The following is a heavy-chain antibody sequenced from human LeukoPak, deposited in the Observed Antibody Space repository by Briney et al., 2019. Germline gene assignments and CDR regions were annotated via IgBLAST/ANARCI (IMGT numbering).Heavy chain of an antibody. J-gene: IGHJ5*02. CDR1: GFTFSSYG. D-gene: IGHD2-15*01. Sequence: GRSLRLSCAASGFTFSSYGMHWVRQAPGKGLEWVAVIWYDGSNKYYADSVKGRFTISRDNSKSTLFLQMNSLRAEDTAVYYCAKDLVSYCSGGSCHRSGGFDPWGQGTLVTVSS. CDR2: IWYDGSNK. V-gene: IGHV3-33*06. CDR3: AKDLVSYCSGGSCHRSGGFDP.